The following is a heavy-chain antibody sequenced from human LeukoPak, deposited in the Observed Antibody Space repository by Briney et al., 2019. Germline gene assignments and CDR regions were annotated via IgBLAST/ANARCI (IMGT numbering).Heavy chain of an antibody. CDR1: GFTFSTYA. J-gene: IGHJ4*02. V-gene: IGHV3-23*01. Sequence: PGGSLRLSCAASGFTFSTYAMDWVRQAPGKGLEWVSVISFSGGNTNYADSVRGRFTISRDNSKNTLYLQMNSLRAEDTALYYCAKVQTPYTTVANLFNYWGQGTLVTVSS. D-gene: IGHD4-23*01. CDR3: AKVQTPYTTVANLFNY. CDR2: ISFSGGNT.